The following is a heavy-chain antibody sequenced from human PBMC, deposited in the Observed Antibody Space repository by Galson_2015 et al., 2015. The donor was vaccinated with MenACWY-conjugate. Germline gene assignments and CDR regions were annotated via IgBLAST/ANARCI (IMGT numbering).Heavy chain of an antibody. Sequence: SETLSLTCAVYGGSFSGSYLSWISQPPGKGLEWIGEIDHSGSTNYNPSLKSRVTISVETSKNQFSLKLSSVTAADTAVYYCASASLASSGWSNWFDPWGQGTLVTVSS. CDR2: IDHSGST. D-gene: IGHD6-19*01. CDR1: GGSFSGSY. J-gene: IGHJ5*02. CDR3: ASASLASSGWSNWFDP. V-gene: IGHV4-34*01.